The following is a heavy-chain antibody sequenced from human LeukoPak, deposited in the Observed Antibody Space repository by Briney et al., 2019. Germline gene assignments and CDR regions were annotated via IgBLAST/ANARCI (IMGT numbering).Heavy chain of an antibody. CDR2: INPNSGGT. CDR1: GYTFADYY. J-gene: IGHJ4*02. V-gene: IGHV1-2*02. CDR3: AGGRSRRYCSGGSCFVTDY. D-gene: IGHD2-15*01. Sequence: ASVKVSCKASGYTFADYYMQWVRQAPGQGLEWMGWINPNSGGTNYAQKFQGRVTMTRDTSISTAYMELSRLRSDDTAVYYCAGGRSRRYCSGGSCFVTDYWGQGTLVTVSS.